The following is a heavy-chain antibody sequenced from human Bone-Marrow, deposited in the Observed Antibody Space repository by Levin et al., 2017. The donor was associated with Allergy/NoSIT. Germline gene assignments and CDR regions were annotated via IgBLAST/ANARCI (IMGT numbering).Heavy chain of an antibody. V-gene: IGHV4-59*01. CDR3: ARVGIVAGGACDI. CDR2: IYYSGSS. J-gene: IGHJ3*02. Sequence: SETLFLTCTVSGGSISSYYWSWIRQPPGKGLEWIGYIYYSGSSNYNPSLKSRVTISVDTSKTQFSLKLSSVTAAATAVYYCARVGIVAGGACDIWGQGTMVTVSS. CDR1: GGSISSYY. D-gene: IGHD5-12*01.